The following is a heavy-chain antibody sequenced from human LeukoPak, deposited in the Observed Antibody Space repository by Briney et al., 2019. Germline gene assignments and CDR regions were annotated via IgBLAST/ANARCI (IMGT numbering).Heavy chain of an antibody. CDR1: GYSISSGYH. V-gene: IGHV4-61*01. Sequence: SETLSLTCTVSGYSISSGYHWGWIRQPPGKGLEWIGYIYYSGSTNYNPSLKSRVTISVDTSKNQFSLKLSSVTAADTAVYYCARAVLWFGESPPYYYYYYMDVWGKGTTVTISS. CDR3: ARAVLWFGESPPYYYYYYMDV. D-gene: IGHD3-10*01. CDR2: IYYSGST. J-gene: IGHJ6*03.